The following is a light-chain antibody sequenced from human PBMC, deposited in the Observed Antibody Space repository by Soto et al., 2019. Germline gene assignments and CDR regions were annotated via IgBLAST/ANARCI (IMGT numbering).Light chain of an antibody. CDR2: SAS. CDR3: QQGYNPPYT. J-gene: IGKJ2*01. V-gene: IGKV1-39*01. Sequence: DIQMTQSPTSLSASVGDRVNITCRASHTIGTSLNWYQHKPGQAPKVLIYSASTLHTGVPSRFSGSGSGTDFTLTISSLQPEDFATYSCQQGYNPPYTFGLGTQVEI. CDR1: HTIGTS.